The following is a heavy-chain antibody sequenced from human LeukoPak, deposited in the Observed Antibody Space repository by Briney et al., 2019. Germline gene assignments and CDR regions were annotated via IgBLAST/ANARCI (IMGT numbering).Heavy chain of an antibody. CDR3: ARESPSLWSGIDI. J-gene: IGHJ3*02. CDR1: GGSISSYY. D-gene: IGHD3-3*01. Sequence: PSETLSLTCTVSGGSISSYYWSWIRQPPGKGLEWIGYIYYSGSTNYNPSLKSRVTISVDTSKNQFSLKLSSVTAADSAVFYCARESPSLWSGIDIWGQGTMVTVSS. V-gene: IGHV4-59*12. CDR2: IYYSGST.